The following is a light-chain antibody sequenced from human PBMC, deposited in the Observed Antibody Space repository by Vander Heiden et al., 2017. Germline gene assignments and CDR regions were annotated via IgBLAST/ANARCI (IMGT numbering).Light chain of an antibody. CDR1: QGIRND. CDR2: AAS. V-gene: IGKV1-6*01. Sequence: AIQMTQSPSSLSASVGDRVTITCRASQGIRNDLGWYQQKPGKAPKVLIYAASSLQSEVPSRFSGSGSGTDFTLTISSLQPEDFETYSCLKNNNYPYPLGQGTKLDI. CDR3: LKNNNYPYP. J-gene: IGKJ2*01.